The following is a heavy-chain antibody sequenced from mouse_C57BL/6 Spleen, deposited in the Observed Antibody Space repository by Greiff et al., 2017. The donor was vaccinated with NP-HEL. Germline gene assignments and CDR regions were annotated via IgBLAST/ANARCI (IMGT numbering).Heavy chain of an antibody. Sequence: VQLQESGAELARPGASVKLSCKASGYNFTSYGLSWVKQRTGQGLEWIGEIYPRSGNTYYNEKFKGKATLTADKSSSLAYMEPRSLTSEDYAVEFCARARLRLAYFDYRGQGTTRTVSS. D-gene: IGHD2-4*01. V-gene: IGHV1-81*01. J-gene: IGHJ2*01. CDR3: ARARLRLAYFDY. CDR1: GYNFTSYG. CDR2: IYPRSGNT.